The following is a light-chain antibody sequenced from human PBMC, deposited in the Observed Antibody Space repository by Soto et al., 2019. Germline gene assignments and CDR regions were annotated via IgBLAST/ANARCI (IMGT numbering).Light chain of an antibody. CDR2: EGS. Sequence: ALTQPASVSGSPGQPITISCTGTSSDVGSYNLVSWYQQHPGKAPKLMIYEGSKRPSGVSNRFSGSKSGNTASLTISGLQAEDEADYYCCSYAGSSTYVFGTGTKVTVL. J-gene: IGLJ1*01. V-gene: IGLV2-23*01. CDR3: CSYAGSSTYV. CDR1: SSDVGSYNL.